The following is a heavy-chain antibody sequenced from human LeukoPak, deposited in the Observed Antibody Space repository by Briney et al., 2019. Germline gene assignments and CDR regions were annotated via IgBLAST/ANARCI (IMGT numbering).Heavy chain of an antibody. CDR2: IYYSGST. Sequence: PSETLSLTCTVSGGSISSYYWSWIRQPPGKGLEWIGYIYYSGSTNYNPSLKSRVTISVDTSKNQFSLKLSSVTAADTAVYYCARDGPFPGEDGAAHFDHWGQGTLVTVSS. D-gene: IGHD1-14*01. V-gene: IGHV4-59*12. CDR3: ARDGPFPGEDGAAHFDH. J-gene: IGHJ4*02. CDR1: GGSISSYY.